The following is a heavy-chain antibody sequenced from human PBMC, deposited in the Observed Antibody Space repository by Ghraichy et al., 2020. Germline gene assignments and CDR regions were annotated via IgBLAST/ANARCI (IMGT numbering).Heavy chain of an antibody. CDR1: GASITTSY. Sequence: SETLSLTCPVSGASITTSYWNWLRQPPAAKLEWIGFVYYSGHTHYNPSLKSQVTMSMDTSKNQFSLNLNSVTAADTAVYYCASGESGTRWDWFDPWGQGSLVTVSS. J-gene: IGHJ5*02. V-gene: IGHV4-59*01. CDR3: ASGESGTRWDWFDP. D-gene: IGHD2-21*01. CDR2: VYYSGHT.